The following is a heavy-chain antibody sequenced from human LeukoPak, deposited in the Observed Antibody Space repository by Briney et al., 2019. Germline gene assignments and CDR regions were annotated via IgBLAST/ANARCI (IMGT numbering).Heavy chain of an antibody. Sequence: GGSLRLSCAASGFTVSNNYMSWVRQAPGKGLEWVSVIYSGGSTYYADSVKGRFTISRDNSKNTLYLQMNSLRAEDTAVYYCARSFCVSTTCPAGYWGQGTLVTVSS. CDR1: GFTVSNNY. CDR3: ARSFCVSTTCPAGY. CDR2: IYSGGST. D-gene: IGHD2-2*01. V-gene: IGHV3-53*01. J-gene: IGHJ4*02.